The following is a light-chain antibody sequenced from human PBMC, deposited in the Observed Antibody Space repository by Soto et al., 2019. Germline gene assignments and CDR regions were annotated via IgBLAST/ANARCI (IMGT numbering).Light chain of an antibody. J-gene: IGKJ5*01. CDR1: QSVSSN. Sequence: EIVMTQSPATLSVSPGERATLSCRASQSVSSNLAWYQQKPGQAPRLLIYDASNRATGIPARFSGSGSGTDFTLTISSVDPEDFAVYYCQQRSDWPPITFGQGTRLEIK. V-gene: IGKV3-11*01. CDR3: QQRSDWPPIT. CDR2: DAS.